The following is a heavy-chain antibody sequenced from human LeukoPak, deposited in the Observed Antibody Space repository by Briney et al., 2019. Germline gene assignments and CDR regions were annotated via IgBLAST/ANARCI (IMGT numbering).Heavy chain of an antibody. Sequence: GESLKISCKGSGYSFTSYWIGWVRQMPGKGLEWMGIIYPGDSDTRYSPSFQGQVTISADKSISTAYLQWSSLKASDTAMYYCARGGYSYVYKTGFDYWGQGTLITVSS. CDR2: IYPGDSDT. CDR3: ARGGYSYVYKTGFDY. V-gene: IGHV5-51*01. D-gene: IGHD5-18*01. CDR1: GYSFTSYW. J-gene: IGHJ4*02.